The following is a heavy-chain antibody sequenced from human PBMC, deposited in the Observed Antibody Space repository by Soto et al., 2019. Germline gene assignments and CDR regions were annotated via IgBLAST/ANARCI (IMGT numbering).Heavy chain of an antibody. CDR3: ARLFSTSMVPLFDY. V-gene: IGHV5-51*01. J-gene: IGHJ4*02. Sequence: PGESLKISCKGSGYSFPMYWIAWVRQMPGKGLEWMGIIYPGDSDTRYSPSFQGQVTISADKSISTAYLQWSSLKASDTAIYYCARLFSTSMVPLFDYWGQGTLVTVSS. CDR1: GYSFPMYW. D-gene: IGHD5-18*01. CDR2: IYPGDSDT.